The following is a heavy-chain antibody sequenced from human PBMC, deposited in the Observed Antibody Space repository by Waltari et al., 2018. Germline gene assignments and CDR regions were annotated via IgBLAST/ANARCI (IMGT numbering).Heavy chain of an antibody. CDR1: GGSISSSSYY. V-gene: IGHV4-39*01. CDR2: IYYSGST. Sequence: QLQLQESGPGLVKPSETLSLTCTVSGGSISSSSYYWGWLRQPPGKGLEWIGSIYYSGSTYYNPSLKSRVTISVDTSKNQFSLKLSSVTAADTAVYYCARRKGLGGKGDAFDIWGQGTMVTVSS. D-gene: IGHD1-26*01. J-gene: IGHJ3*02. CDR3: ARRKGLGGKGDAFDI.